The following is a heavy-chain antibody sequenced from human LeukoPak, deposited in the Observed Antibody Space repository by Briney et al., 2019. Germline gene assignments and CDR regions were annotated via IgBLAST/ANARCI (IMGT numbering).Heavy chain of an antibody. V-gene: IGHV4-34*01. Sequence: PSETLSLTCAVYGGSFSGYYWSWIRQPPGKGLEWIGSIYYSGSTYYNPSLKSRVTISVDTSMNQFSLKLSSVTAADTAVYYCARRNYDFWSGYPFDPWGQGTLVTVSS. CDR2: IYYSGST. CDR3: ARRNYDFWSGYPFDP. D-gene: IGHD3-3*01. CDR1: GGSFSGYY. J-gene: IGHJ5*02.